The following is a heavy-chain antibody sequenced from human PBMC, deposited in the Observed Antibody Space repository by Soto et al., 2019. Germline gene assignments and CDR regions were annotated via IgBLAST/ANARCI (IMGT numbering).Heavy chain of an antibody. J-gene: IGHJ6*03. CDR3: ARDLSHYYGSGSYPTLVFYMDV. CDR2: ISSSSSYI. CDR1: GFTFSSYS. D-gene: IGHD3-10*01. V-gene: IGHV3-21*01. Sequence: GGSLRLSCAASGFTFSSYSMNWVRQAPGKGLEWVSSISSSSSYIYYADSVKGRFTISRDNAKNSLYLQMNSLRAEDTAVYYCARDLSHYYGSGSYPTLVFYMDVWGKGTTVTVSS.